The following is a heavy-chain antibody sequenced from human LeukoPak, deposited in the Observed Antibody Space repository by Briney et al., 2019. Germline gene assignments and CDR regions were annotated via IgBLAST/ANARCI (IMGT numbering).Heavy chain of an antibody. CDR3: ARDLAWDAFDI. Sequence: GGSLRLSCAASGLNFTNYNMNWVRQAPGKGLEWVSSIHSSSGSIYYADSLKGRFTISRDNAKNSLYLQMNSLRAEDTAVYYCARDLAWDAFDIWGQGTMVTVSS. V-gene: IGHV3-21*01. CDR1: GLNFTNYN. J-gene: IGHJ3*02. CDR2: IHSSSGSI.